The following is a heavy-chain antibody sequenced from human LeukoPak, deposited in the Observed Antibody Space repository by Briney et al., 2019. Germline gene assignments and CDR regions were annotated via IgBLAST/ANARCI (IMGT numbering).Heavy chain of an antibody. CDR1: GFTFSNYW. D-gene: IGHD1-26*01. CDR3: ARVKSGSYYPIDY. Sequence: GGSLRLSCAASGFTFSNYWMHWVRQTPGKGLVWVSRINTDGTGTSYADSVKGRFTISRDGAKNTLYLQMSGLRAEDTAVYYCARVKSGSYYPIDYWGQGTLVTVSS. V-gene: IGHV3-74*01. CDR2: INTDGTGT. J-gene: IGHJ4*02.